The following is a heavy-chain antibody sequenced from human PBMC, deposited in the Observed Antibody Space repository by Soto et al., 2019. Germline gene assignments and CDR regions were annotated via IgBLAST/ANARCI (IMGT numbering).Heavy chain of an antibody. J-gene: IGHJ6*02. Sequence: SVKVSCKASGFDFGSFGIQFLRQTRGRGLEWIGWIVVVSGGTNYARQFQGRVAISRDMSSSTAYLDLYDLKSDDTAVYFCSADHPHMAMGWPVWGQGTTVTVSS. CDR2: IVVVSGGT. CDR3: SADHPHMAMGWPV. V-gene: IGHV1-58*02. D-gene: IGHD1-26*01. CDR1: GFDFGSFG.